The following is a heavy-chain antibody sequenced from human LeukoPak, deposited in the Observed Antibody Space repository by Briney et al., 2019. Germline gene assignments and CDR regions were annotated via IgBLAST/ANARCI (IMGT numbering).Heavy chain of an antibody. CDR3: ARDWGTPSSRPSRVRGVIAPLPYGMDV. D-gene: IGHD3-10*01. Sequence: PGGSLRLSCAASGFTVSSNYMSWVRQAPGKGLEWVANIKQDGSEKYYVDSVKGRFTISRDNAKNSLYLQMNSLRAEDTAVYYCARDWGTPSSRPSRVRGVIAPLPYGMDVWGQGTTVTVSS. J-gene: IGHJ6*02. V-gene: IGHV3-7*01. CDR2: IKQDGSEK. CDR1: GFTVSSNY.